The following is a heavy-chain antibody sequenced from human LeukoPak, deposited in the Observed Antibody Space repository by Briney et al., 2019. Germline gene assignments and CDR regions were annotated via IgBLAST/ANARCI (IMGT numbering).Heavy chain of an antibody. CDR2: MNPNSGNT. CDR3: ARGDPLMYYYYYGMDV. D-gene: IGHD2-8*01. Sequence: AASVKVSCKASGYTFTSYDINWVRQAPGQGLEWMGWMNPNSGNTGYAQKFQGRVTMTRNTSISTAYMELSSLRSEDTAVYYCARGDPLMYYYYYGMDVWGQGTTVTVSS. V-gene: IGHV1-8*01. CDR1: GYTFTSYD. J-gene: IGHJ6*02.